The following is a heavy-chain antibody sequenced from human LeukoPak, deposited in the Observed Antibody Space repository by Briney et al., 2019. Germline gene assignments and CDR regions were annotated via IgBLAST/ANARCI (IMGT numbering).Heavy chain of an antibody. CDR1: GFSLCTYV. CDR3: AKVYVWNEYYFDY. V-gene: IGHV3-23*01. CDR2: INHNGGNT. Sequence: GGAPRLSLATPGFSLCTYVMNRGPPAPGEGVGWGSTINHNGGNTYYADSVEGRFTISRDNPKNTLYLQMNSLRAEDTAVYYCAKVYVWNEYYFDYWGQGTLVTVSS. D-gene: IGHD1-1*01. J-gene: IGHJ4*02.